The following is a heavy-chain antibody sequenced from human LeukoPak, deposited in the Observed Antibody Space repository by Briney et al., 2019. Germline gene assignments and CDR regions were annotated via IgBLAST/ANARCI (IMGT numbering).Heavy chain of an antibody. Sequence: GESLKISCKGSGYSFTSYWIGWVRQMPGKGLEWMGIIYPGDSDTRYSPSFQGQVTISADKSISTAYLQWSSLKASDTAMYYCARHVGRGYIAAAGTPLPRYYYGMDVWGQGTTVTVSS. J-gene: IGHJ6*02. CDR1: GYSFTSYW. D-gene: IGHD6-13*01. CDR3: ARHVGRGYIAAAGTPLPRYYYGMDV. CDR2: IYPGDSDT. V-gene: IGHV5-51*01.